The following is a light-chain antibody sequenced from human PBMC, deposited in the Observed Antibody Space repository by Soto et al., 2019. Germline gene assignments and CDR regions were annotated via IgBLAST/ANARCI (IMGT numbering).Light chain of an antibody. CDR2: AAS. J-gene: IGKJ4*01. CDR3: QQSYSTPLT. CDR1: QSISCY. V-gene: IGKV1-39*01. Sequence: DIQMTQSPSSLSASVGARVTITCRARQSISCYLHWYPQKPGQAPKLLLYAASSLPSGGPSRFSGSGSGTDFTLTISSLQPEDGATYDCQQSYSTPLTFGGGTKVEIK.